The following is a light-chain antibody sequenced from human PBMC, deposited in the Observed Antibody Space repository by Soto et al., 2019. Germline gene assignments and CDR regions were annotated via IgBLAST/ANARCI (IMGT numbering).Light chain of an antibody. Sequence: DVVMTQSPLSLPVTLGQPVSISCRSSQSLVSSDGNTYLIWFQQRPGQSPRRLIYKVSNRDSGVPDRFSGSGSGTDFTLEISRVEAEDVGVYYCMQGTHWPWTFGQGTKVEIK. CDR2: KVS. CDR3: MQGTHWPWT. V-gene: IGKV2-30*01. J-gene: IGKJ1*01. CDR1: QSLVSSDGNTY.